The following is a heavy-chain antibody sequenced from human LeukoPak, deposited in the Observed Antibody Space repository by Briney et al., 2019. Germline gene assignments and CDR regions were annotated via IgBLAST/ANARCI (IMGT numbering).Heavy chain of an antibody. CDR3: AKETSDLSSSGWSDY. V-gene: IGHV3-23*01. CDR2: IVASGGRT. CDR1: GFTFSSYA. D-gene: IGHD6-19*01. J-gene: IGHJ4*02. Sequence: GGSLRLSCAASGFTFSSYAMSWVRQAPGKGLEWVSGIVASGGRTYDADSVKGRFTISRDNSKNTLFLQMNSLRAEDTAVYYCAKETSDLSSSGWSDYWGQGTLVTVSS.